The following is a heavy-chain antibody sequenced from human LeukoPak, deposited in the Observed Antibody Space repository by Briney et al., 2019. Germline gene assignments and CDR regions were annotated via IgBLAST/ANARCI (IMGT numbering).Heavy chain of an antibody. CDR1: GFTVSGTW. Sequence: GGSLRLSCAASGFTVSGTWMHWVRQAPGKGLEWVSVIYSGGSTYYADSVKGRFTISRDNSKNTLYLQMNSLRAEDTAVYYCARGYSSYGMDVWGQGTTVTVSS. J-gene: IGHJ6*02. D-gene: IGHD6-13*01. CDR3: ARGYSSYGMDV. CDR2: IYSGGST. V-gene: IGHV3-66*01.